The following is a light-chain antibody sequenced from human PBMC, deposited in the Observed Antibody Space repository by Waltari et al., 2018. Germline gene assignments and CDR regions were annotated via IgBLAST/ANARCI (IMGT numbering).Light chain of an antibody. V-gene: IGLV2-23*01. J-gene: IGLJ1*01. CDR1: SNDIWNYDL. CDR3: FSFVAANSFV. CDR2: GAT. Sequence: QSALTQPASVSGPPGQSTTLSCTGTSNDIWNYDLVSWYQQRPGEAPKLLMYGATKRPSGVSNRFSGSKSGKTASLTISGLQTEDEADYYCFSFVAANSFVFGPGTKVTVL.